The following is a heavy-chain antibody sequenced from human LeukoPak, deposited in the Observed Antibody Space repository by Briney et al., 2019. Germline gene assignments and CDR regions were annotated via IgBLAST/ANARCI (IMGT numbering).Heavy chain of an antibody. CDR3: VKNPNELRSFFDF. D-gene: IGHD3-10*01. Sequence: GGSLRLSCSASGFTFSAYWMHWVRQAPGKGLEYVSGITSNGGSTDYADSVKGRFTISRDNSKNTLYLQMSSLRAEDTAVYHCVKNPNELRSFFDFWGQGTLVTVSS. CDR2: ITSNGGST. CDR1: GFTFSAYW. J-gene: IGHJ4*02. V-gene: IGHV3-64D*06.